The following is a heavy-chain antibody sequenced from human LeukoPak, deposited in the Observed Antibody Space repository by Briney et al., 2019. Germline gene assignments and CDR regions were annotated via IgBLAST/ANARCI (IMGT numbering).Heavy chain of an antibody. Sequence: SETLSLTCTVSGGSISSYYWSWIRQPPGKGLEWIGYFYYSGITNYNPSLKSRVTISADTSKNQFSLKLTSVTAADTAVYYCARLGYCSGGSCSSWGMDVWGQGTTVTVSS. CDR2: FYYSGIT. J-gene: IGHJ6*02. V-gene: IGHV4-59*08. CDR3: ARLGYCSGGSCSSWGMDV. D-gene: IGHD2-15*01. CDR1: GGSISSYY.